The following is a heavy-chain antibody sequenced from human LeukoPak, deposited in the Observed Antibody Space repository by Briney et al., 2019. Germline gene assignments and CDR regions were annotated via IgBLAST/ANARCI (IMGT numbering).Heavy chain of an antibody. D-gene: IGHD3-22*01. Sequence: GGSLRLSCAASGFTFSSYWMSWVRQAPGKGLEWVANIKQDGSEKYYVDSVKGRFTISRDNAKNPLYLQMNSLRAEDTAVYYCARVRNRYDSSGYYLDYWGQGTLVTVSS. J-gene: IGHJ4*02. V-gene: IGHV3-7*01. CDR3: ARVRNRYDSSGYYLDY. CDR2: IKQDGSEK. CDR1: GFTFSSYW.